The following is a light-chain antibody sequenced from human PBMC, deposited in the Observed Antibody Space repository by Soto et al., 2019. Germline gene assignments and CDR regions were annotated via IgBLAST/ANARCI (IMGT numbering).Light chain of an antibody. CDR3: QQRSNWPRGT. V-gene: IGKV4-1*01. CDR2: WAS. Sequence: DIVMTQSPDSLAVSLGERATINCKSSQSVLYNSYRSNNKNFLAWYQQKPGQPPKLLIYWASARESGVPDRFSGSGTGTDFTLTISSLQAEDVAVYYCQQRSNWPRGTFGQGTKLEIK. J-gene: IGKJ2*01. CDR1: QSVLYNSYRSNNKNF.